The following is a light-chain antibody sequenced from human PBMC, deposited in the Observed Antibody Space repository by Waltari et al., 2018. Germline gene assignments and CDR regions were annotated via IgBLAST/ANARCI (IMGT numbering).Light chain of an antibody. CDR3: AAWDDSLTALM. V-gene: IGLV1-47*01. CDR2: RSL. CDR1: SPTPGTHH. Sequence: QSVLTQPPSASGTPGPRVTSSCSGSSPTPGTHHVPWYQQLPGPAPKLPIYRSLQRPSGVPGRFSGSKSGTSAYLAISGLRSEDEADYYCAAWDDSLTALMFGGGTKVTVL. J-gene: IGLJ3*02.